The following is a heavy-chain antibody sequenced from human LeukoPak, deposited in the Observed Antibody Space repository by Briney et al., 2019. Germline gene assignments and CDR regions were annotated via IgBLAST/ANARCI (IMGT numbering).Heavy chain of an antibody. CDR2: IYYSGST. CDR3: ARVNYDFWSGYYSYFDY. D-gene: IGHD3-3*01. Sequence: PSETLSLTCTVSGGSISSYYWSWIRQPPGKGLEWIGYIYYSGSTNYNPSLKSRVTISVDTSKNQFSLKLSSVTAADTAVYYCARVNYDFWSGYYSYFDYWSQGTLVTVSS. CDR1: GGSISSYY. V-gene: IGHV4-59*01. J-gene: IGHJ4*02.